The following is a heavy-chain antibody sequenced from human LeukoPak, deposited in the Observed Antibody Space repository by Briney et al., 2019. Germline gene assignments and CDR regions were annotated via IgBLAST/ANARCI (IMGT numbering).Heavy chain of an antibody. V-gene: IGHV3-30-3*01. CDR3: ARDPGYYDSSGYSDY. Sequence: PGGSLRLSCAASGFTFSSSAMHWVRQAPGKGLEWVAVISYDGSNKYYADSVKGRFTISRDNSKNTLYLQMNSLRAEDTAVYYCARDPGYYDSSGYSDYWGQGTLVTVSS. CDR1: GFTFSSSA. D-gene: IGHD3-22*01. J-gene: IGHJ4*02. CDR2: ISYDGSNK.